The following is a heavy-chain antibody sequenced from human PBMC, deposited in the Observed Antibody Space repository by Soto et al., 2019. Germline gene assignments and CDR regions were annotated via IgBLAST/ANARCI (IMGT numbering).Heavy chain of an antibody. V-gene: IGHV3-48*03. CDR1: GFTFSSYE. CDR3: ASLLLYGMDV. Sequence: GGSLRLSCAASGFTFSSYEMNWVRQAPGKGLEWVSYISSSGSTIYYADSVKGRFTISRDNAKNSLYLQMNSLRAEDTAVYYCASLLLYGMDVWGQGTTVTVSS. J-gene: IGHJ6*02. CDR2: ISSSGSTI. D-gene: IGHD1-26*01.